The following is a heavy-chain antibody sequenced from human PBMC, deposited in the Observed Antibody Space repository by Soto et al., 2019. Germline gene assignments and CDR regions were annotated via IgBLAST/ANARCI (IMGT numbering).Heavy chain of an antibody. J-gene: IGHJ4*02. CDR1: GFSLSPYW. CDR2: LGSDGFGA. Sequence: GGSLRLSCAASGFSLSPYWMHWVRQVPGRGLEWVARLGSDGFGAAYADSVKGRFFISRGIARNTLSLQMNSLRADDTAVYYCARDLGGPDYWGRGTSGTVSS. V-gene: IGHV3-74*03. D-gene: IGHD3-16*01. CDR3: ARDLGGPDY.